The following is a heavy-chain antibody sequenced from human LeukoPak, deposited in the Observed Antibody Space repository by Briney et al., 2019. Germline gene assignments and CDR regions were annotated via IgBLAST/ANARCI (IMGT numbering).Heavy chain of an antibody. CDR2: IRYDGSNK. CDR3: AKDPLRTTDTTGYYFDY. Sequence: GASLTLSCAASGFSFSSYGLHWVRQAPGKGLEGVALIRYDGSNKFYSDSVKSRLTISRDNSQNTLFLQMNSLRAEDTAVYYCAKDPLRTTDTTGYYFDYWGQGTLVTVSS. CDR1: GFSFSSYG. D-gene: IGHD2/OR15-2a*01. J-gene: IGHJ4*02. V-gene: IGHV3-30*02.